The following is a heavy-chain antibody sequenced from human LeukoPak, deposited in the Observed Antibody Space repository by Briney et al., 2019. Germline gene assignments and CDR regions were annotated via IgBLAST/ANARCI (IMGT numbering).Heavy chain of an antibody. Sequence: GGSLRLSCAASGFTFSDYYMSWIRQAPGKGLEWVSYISSSGSTIYYADSVKGRFTISRDNAKNSLYLQMNSLRAEDTAVYYCARVGYYDFWSGYTLHRCPLDYWGQGTLVTVSP. D-gene: IGHD3-3*01. J-gene: IGHJ4*02. CDR2: ISSSGSTI. CDR1: GFTFSDYY. CDR3: ARVGYYDFWSGYTLHRCPLDY. V-gene: IGHV3-11*04.